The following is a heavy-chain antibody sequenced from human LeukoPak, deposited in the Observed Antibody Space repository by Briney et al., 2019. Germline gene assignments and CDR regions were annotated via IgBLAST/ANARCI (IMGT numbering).Heavy chain of an antibody. CDR2: FDPEDGET. Sequence: ASVKVSCKVSGYTLTGLSMHWVRQAPGKGLEWMGGFDPEDGETIYAQKFQGRVTMTEDTSTDTAYMELSSLRSEDTAVYYCATGGGGPPHAFDIWGQGTMVTVSS. D-gene: IGHD3-16*01. CDR1: GYTLTGLS. J-gene: IGHJ3*02. CDR3: ATGGGGPPHAFDI. V-gene: IGHV1-24*01.